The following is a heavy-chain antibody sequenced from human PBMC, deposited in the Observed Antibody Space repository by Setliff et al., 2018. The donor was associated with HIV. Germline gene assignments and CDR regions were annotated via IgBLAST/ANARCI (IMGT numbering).Heavy chain of an antibody. CDR2: ISSSSSYI. J-gene: IGHJ3*02. V-gene: IGHV3-21*01. CDR3: ARDLDNWKGLNAFDI. Sequence: GGSLRLSCAASGVTFSSYSMNWVRQAPGKGLEWVSSISSSSSYINYADSVKGRFTISRDNPKNSLYLQMNSLRAEDTAVYYCARDLDNWKGLNAFDIWGQGTMVTVSS. CDR1: GVTFSSYS. D-gene: IGHD1-20*01.